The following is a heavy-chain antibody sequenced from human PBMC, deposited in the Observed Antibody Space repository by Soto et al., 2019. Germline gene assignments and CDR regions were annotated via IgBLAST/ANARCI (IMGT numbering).Heavy chain of an antibody. D-gene: IGHD3-10*01. V-gene: IGHV3-23*01. CDR3: AKSLVSITLYGMDV. CDR2: ISGSGGST. CDR1: GFTFSSYA. Sequence: GGSLRLSCAASGFTFSSYAMSWVRQAPGKGLEWVSAISGSGGSTYYADSVKGRFTISRDNSKNTLYLQMNSLRAGDTAVYYCAKSLVSITLYGMDVWGQGTTVTVSS. J-gene: IGHJ6*02.